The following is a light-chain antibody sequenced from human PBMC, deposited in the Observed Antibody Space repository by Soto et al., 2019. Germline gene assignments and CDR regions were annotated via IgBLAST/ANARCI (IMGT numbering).Light chain of an antibody. Sequence: QSVLTQPASVSGSPGQSITISCTGTSSDVGAYNYVSWYQQHPGKAPKLMIYEVSHRPSGVSNRFSGSKSGNTASLTISGLQAEDEADYYCSSYTSSSTLFGGGTKLTVL. V-gene: IGLV2-14*01. J-gene: IGLJ2*01. CDR1: SSDVGAYNY. CDR3: SSYTSSSTL. CDR2: EVS.